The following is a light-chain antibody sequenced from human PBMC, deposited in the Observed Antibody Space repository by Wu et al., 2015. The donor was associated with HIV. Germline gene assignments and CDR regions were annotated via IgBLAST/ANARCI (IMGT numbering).Light chain of an antibody. CDR2: GAS. V-gene: IGKV3-20*01. Sequence: PGERVTLSCRASRSVSSNYFAWYQQKPGQTPRLLIYGASSRATGIPDRFSGSGSGTDFTLTISRLEPEDFAVYFCQQYGNSPLTFGGGTKVEIK. CDR1: RSVSSNY. J-gene: IGKJ4*01. CDR3: QQYGNSPLT.